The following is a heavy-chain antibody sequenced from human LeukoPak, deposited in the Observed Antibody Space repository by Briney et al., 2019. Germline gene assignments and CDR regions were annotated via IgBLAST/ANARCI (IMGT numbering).Heavy chain of an antibody. J-gene: IGHJ4*02. CDR2: IKQDGSEK. V-gene: IGHV3-7*03. CDR3: AKGGDGYNSDYFDY. CDR1: GFTFSSYW. Sequence: GGSLRLSCAASGFTFSSYWMSWVRQAPGKGLKWVANIKQDGSEKYYVDSVKGRFTISRDNAKKSLYLQMNSLRAEDTALYYCAKGGDGYNSDYFDYWGQGTLVTVSS. D-gene: IGHD5-24*01.